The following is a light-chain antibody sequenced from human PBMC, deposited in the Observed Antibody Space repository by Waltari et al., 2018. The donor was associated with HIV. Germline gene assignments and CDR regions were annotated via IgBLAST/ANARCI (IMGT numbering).Light chain of an antibody. Sequence: DIVLTQTPLSSPVTLGQPASISCKSSQSLVHSDGNTYLAWLQQRTGQSPRLLISQISKGFSGVPDRFSGSGAGTDFTLTISRVEAEDVGVYYCMQATHFPRTFGQGTKVEI. CDR3: MQATHFPRT. V-gene: IGKV2-24*01. CDR2: QIS. J-gene: IGKJ1*01. CDR1: QSLVHSDGNTY.